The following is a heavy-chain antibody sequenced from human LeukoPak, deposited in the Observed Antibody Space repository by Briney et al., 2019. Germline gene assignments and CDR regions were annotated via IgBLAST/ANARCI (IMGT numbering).Heavy chain of an antibody. Sequence: PGGSLRLSCAASGFTFSSHGMNWVSQAPGKGLEWVSGISPNGVITYYADSVKGRFTISRDNSKGTVYLQMNSLRPEDTAVYYCAKDDAWLQYGNWGRGTLVTVSS. V-gene: IGHV3-23*01. J-gene: IGHJ4*02. CDR1: GFTFSSHG. D-gene: IGHD5-24*01. CDR2: ISPNGVIT. CDR3: AKDDAWLQYGN.